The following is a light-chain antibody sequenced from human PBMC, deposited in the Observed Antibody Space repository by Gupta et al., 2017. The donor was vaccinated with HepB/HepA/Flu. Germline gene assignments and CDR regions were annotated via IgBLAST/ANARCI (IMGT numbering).Light chain of an antibody. Sequence: IVMTQSPLSLPVTPGEPASISCRSSRSLLQTSGYNYLDWYLQKPGQSPQLLIYLGSKRPPGGPDRFSCSGSVTEFTFKIRRGEAEDVGVYYYRQDPEPGTFGQGTKVEIK. CDR1: RSLLQTSGYNY. V-gene: IGKV2-28*01. CDR3: RQDPEPGT. J-gene: IGKJ1*01. CDR2: LGS.